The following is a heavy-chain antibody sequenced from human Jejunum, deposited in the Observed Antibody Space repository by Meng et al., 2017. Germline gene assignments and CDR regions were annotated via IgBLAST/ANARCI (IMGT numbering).Heavy chain of an antibody. Sequence: GGSLRLSCAASGFTVGSYAMSWVRQAPGKGLEWVSVISDSGGRTYYADSVKGRFTISRDNSKNTLYLQMNILRAEDTAVYYCARWEWQHVAYFDYWGQGTLVTVSS. CDR2: ISDSGGRT. CDR1: GFTVGSYA. V-gene: IGHV3-23*01. J-gene: IGHJ4*02. CDR3: ARWEWQHVAYFDY. D-gene: IGHD3-3*01.